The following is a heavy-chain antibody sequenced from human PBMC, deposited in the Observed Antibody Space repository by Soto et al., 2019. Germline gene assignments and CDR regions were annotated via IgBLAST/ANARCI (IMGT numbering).Heavy chain of an antibody. Sequence: ASVKVSCKASGYTFTTFGISWVRQAPGQGLEWVGWISANNGNTKYSQKFQGRVSLTTETSASTAYMELRSLRSDDTAVYYCATDPGGPPLNRFDSWGHGTLVTVSS. CDR1: GYTFTTFG. J-gene: IGHJ5*01. D-gene: IGHD3-16*01. V-gene: IGHV1-18*01. CDR3: ATDPGGPPLNRFDS. CDR2: ISANNGNT.